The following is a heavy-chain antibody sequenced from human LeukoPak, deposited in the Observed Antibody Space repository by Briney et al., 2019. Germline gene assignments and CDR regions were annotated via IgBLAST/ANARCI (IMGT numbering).Heavy chain of an antibody. CDR2: IYHSGST. J-gene: IGHJ4*02. CDR3: ARGGRIYNFDY. D-gene: IGHD5-12*01. V-gene: IGHV4-38-2*02. Sequence: PSETLSLTCTVSGYSISSGYYWGWIRQPPGKGLEWIGSIYHSGSTYYNPSLKSRVTISVDTSKNQFSLKLSSVTAADTAVYYCARGGRIYNFDYWGQGTLVTVSS. CDR1: GYSISSGYY.